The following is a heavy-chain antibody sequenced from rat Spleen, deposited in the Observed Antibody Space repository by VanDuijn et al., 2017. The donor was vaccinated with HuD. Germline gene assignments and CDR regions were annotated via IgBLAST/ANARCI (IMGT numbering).Heavy chain of an antibody. CDR3: ATEGTTEGTGFDY. V-gene: IGHV5S23*01. CDR1: GFTFSNYY. CDR2: ITNSGGST. J-gene: IGHJ2*01. Sequence: EVQLVESGGGLVQPGRSLKLSCAASGFTFSNYYMAWVRQAPTKGLEWVASITNSGGSTYYRDSVKGRFTISRDNAKSTLYLQMNSLRSEDTATYYCATEGTTEGTGFDYWGQGVMVTVSS. D-gene: IGHD1-11*01.